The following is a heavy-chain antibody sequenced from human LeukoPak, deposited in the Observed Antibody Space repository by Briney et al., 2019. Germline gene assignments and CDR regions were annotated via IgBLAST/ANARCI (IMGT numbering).Heavy chain of an antibody. J-gene: IGHJ4*02. Sequence: SGPTLVNPTQTLTPTCTFSGFSLSTSGMRVSWIRQPPGKALEWLARIDWDDDKFYSTSLKTRLTISKDTSKNQVVLTMTNMDPVDTATYYCARIPIESSSGWYFFDYWGQGTLVTVSS. V-gene: IGHV2-70*04. D-gene: IGHD6-13*01. CDR3: ARIPIESSSGWYFFDY. CDR2: IDWDDDK. CDR1: GFSLSTSGMR.